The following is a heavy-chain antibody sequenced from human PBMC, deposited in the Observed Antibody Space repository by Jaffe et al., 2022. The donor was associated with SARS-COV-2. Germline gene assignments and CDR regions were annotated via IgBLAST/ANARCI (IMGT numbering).Heavy chain of an antibody. CDR3: ARHGTHYYDSSGYFEGGNAYVDY. Sequence: QVQLQESGPGLVKPSETLSLTCTVSGGSISSYYWSWIRQPPGKGLEWIGYIYYSGSTNYNPSLKSRVTISVDTSKNQFSLKLSSVTAADTAVYYCARHGTHYYDSSGYFEGGNAYVDYWGQGTLVTVSS. V-gene: IGHV4-59*08. D-gene: IGHD3-22*01. CDR1: GGSISSYY. CDR2: IYYSGST. J-gene: IGHJ4*02.